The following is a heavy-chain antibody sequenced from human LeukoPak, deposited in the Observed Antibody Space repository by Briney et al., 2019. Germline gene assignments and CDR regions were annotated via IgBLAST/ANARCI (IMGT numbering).Heavy chain of an antibody. J-gene: IGHJ6*03. Sequence: PSQTLSLTCTVSGGSISSGSYYWSWIRQPAGKGLEWIGRIYTSGSTNYNPSLKSRVTISVDTSKNQFSLKLSSVTAADTAVYYCARDRWDCSGGSCREYYYYMAVWGKGATVTISS. CDR1: GGSISSGSYY. CDR3: ARDRWDCSGGSCREYYYYMAV. D-gene: IGHD2-15*01. CDR2: IYTSGST. V-gene: IGHV4-61*02.